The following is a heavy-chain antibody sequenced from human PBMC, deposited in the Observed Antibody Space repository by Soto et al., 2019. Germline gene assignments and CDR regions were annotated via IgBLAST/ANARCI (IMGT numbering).Heavy chain of an antibody. CDR2: IYPGDSDT. J-gene: IGHJ6*03. D-gene: IGHD6-13*01. Sequence: GESLKISCKGSGYSFTSYWIGWVRQMPGKGLEWMGIIYPGDSDTRYSPSFQGQVTISADKSISTAYLQWSSLKASDTAMYYCARRGGEGAGTRFYYYMDVWGKGTTVTVSS. CDR3: ARRGGEGAGTRFYYYMDV. CDR1: GYSFTSYW. V-gene: IGHV5-51*01.